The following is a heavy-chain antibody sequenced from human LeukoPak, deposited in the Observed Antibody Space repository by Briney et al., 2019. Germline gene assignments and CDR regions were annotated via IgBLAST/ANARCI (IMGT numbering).Heavy chain of an antibody. Sequence: ASVKVSCKAFGYTFTSQGISWARQAPGQGLDWMGWISTYNGNTNYAQKFQGRVTITADESTSTAYMELSSLRSEDTAVYYCARVSNTYYYYSSGYASWFDPWGQGTLVTVSS. D-gene: IGHD3-22*01. CDR3: ARVSNTYYYYSSGYASWFDP. V-gene: IGHV1-18*01. CDR1: GYTFTSQG. CDR2: ISTYNGNT. J-gene: IGHJ5*02.